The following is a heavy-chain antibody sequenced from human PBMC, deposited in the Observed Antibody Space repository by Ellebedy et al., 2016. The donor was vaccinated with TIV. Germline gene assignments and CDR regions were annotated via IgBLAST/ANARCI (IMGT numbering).Heavy chain of an antibody. J-gene: IGHJ4*02. D-gene: IGHD5-18*01. CDR2: IWYDGSNK. V-gene: IGHV3-33*01. CDR1: GFTFSSYG. Sequence: PGGSLRLSCAASGFTFSSYGMHWVRQAPGKGLEWVAVIWYDGSNKYYADSVKGRFTISRDNSKNTLYLQMNSLRAEDTAVYYCARDPLIKRQLWPTPGYWGQGTLVTVSS. CDR3: ARDPLIKRQLWPTPGY.